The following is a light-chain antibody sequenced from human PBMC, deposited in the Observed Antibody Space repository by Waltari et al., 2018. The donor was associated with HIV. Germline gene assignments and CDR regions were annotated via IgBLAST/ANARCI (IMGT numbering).Light chain of an antibody. Sequence: SCELTQSLSVSVALGQTARITCGAKNCGSTSVHWYQTRQCQARLLVIYSDSHRPSGIPERFSGSNSGKTATLTISRAQAGDAADYYCQVWDSSTTKVFGGGTKLTVL. J-gene: IGLJ2*01. CDR1: NCGSTS. CDR2: SDS. CDR3: QVWDSSTTKV. V-gene: IGLV3-9*01.